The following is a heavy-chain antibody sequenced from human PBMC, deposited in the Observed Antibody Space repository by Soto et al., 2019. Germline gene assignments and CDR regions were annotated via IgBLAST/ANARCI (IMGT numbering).Heavy chain of an antibody. CDR3: EVDYYDSSGWKLDAFDI. Sequence: ASVKVSCKASGYTFTSYGISWVRQAPGQGLEWMGWISAYNGNTNYAQKLQGRVTMTTDTSTSTAYMELRSLRSDDTAVYYCEVDYYDSSGWKLDAFDIWGQGTMVTVSS. V-gene: IGHV1-18*04. CDR1: GYTFTSYG. D-gene: IGHD3-22*01. CDR2: ISAYNGNT. J-gene: IGHJ3*02.